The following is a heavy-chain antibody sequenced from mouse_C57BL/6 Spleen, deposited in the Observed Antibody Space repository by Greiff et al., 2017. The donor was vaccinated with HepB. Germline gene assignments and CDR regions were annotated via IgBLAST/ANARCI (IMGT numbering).Heavy chain of an antibody. CDR3: ARGYGSSYRAWFAY. J-gene: IGHJ3*01. V-gene: IGHV5-16*01. CDR2: INYDGSST. D-gene: IGHD1-1*01. CDR1: GFTFSDYY. Sequence: EVQLVESEGGLVQPGSSMKLSCTASGFTFSDYYMAWVRQVPEKGLEWVANINYDGSSTYYLDSLKSRFIIARDNAKNILYLQMSSLKSEDTATYYCARGYGSSYRAWFAYWGQGTLVTVSA.